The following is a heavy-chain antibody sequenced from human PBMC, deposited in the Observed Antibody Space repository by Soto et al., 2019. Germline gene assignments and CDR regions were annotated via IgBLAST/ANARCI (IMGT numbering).Heavy chain of an antibody. D-gene: IGHD6-19*01. Sequence: FSSYAMSWVRQAPGKGLEWVSAISGSGGSTYYADSVKGRFTISRDNSKNTLYLQMNSLRAEDTAVYYCAKGSSGCYERFDYWGQGTLVTVSS. CDR1: FSSYA. CDR3: AKGSSGCYERFDY. V-gene: IGHV3-23*01. J-gene: IGHJ4*02. CDR2: ISGSGGST.